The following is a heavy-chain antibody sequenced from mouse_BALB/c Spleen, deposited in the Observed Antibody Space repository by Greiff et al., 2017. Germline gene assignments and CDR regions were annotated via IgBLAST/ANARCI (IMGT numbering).Heavy chain of an antibody. CDR1: GYSFTAYY. CDR3: ARDYGSRAWFAY. J-gene: IGHJ3*01. V-gene: IGHV1-31*01. Sequence: EVQLQQSGPELVKPGASVKISCKASGYSFTAYYMHWVKQSHVKSLEWIGRINPYNGATSYNQNFKDKASLTVDKSSSTAYMELHSLTSEDSAVYYCARDYGSRAWFAYWGQGTLVTVSA. CDR2: INPYNGAT. D-gene: IGHD1-1*01.